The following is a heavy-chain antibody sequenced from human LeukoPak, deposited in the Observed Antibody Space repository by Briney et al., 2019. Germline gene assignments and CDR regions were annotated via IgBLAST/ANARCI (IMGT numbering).Heavy chain of an antibody. CDR3: SRLEDSSPIEVALDI. CDR1: GFTFSGSV. D-gene: IGHD6-13*01. Sequence: GGSLRLSCAASGFTFSGSVMHWVRQAAGKGLEWVGRIRSKRNNYATAYSASVKGRFTISRDDSKNTVYLHVDSLKTEDTALYYCSRLEDSSPIEVALDIWGQGTVVTVSS. J-gene: IGHJ3*02. V-gene: IGHV3-73*01. CDR2: IRSKRNNYAT.